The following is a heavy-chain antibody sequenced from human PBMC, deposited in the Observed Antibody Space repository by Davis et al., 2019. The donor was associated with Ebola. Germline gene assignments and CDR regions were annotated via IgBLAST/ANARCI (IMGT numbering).Heavy chain of an antibody. CDR2: INPSGGST. CDR1: GYTFTSYY. J-gene: IGHJ4*02. D-gene: IGHD2-21*02. CDR3: AREGGVYCGGDCIDY. Sequence: AASVKVSCKASGYTFTSYYMHWVRPAPGQGLEWMGIINPSGGSTSYAQKFQGRVTMTRDTSTSTVYMELSSLRSEDTAVYYCAREGGVYCGGDCIDYWGQGTLVTVSS. V-gene: IGHV1-46*01.